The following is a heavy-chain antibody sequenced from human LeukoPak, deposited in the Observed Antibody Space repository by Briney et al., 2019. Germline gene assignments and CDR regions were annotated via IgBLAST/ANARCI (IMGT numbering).Heavy chain of an antibody. CDR2: INPNSGGT. D-gene: IGHD3-10*01. J-gene: IGHJ4*02. CDR3: ARDQDYGSGSYYGY. Sequence: GSVKMSCKASRDTFTGYYMHWVRQAPGQGVEWMGWINPNSGGTKYAQKFQGRVTMTRDTSISTAYMELSRLRSDDTAVYYCARDQDYGSGSYYGYWGQGTLVTVSS. CDR1: RDTFTGYY. V-gene: IGHV1-2*02.